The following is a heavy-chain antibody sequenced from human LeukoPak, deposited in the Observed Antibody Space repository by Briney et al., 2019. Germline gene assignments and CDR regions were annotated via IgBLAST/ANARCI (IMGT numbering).Heavy chain of an antibody. J-gene: IGHJ5*02. CDR1: GGTFSSYA. CDR3: ARRIAAAGTNNWFDP. V-gene: IGHV1-69*13. D-gene: IGHD6-13*01. Sequence: SVKVSCKASGGTFSSYAISWVRQAPGQGLEWMGGIIPIFGTANYAQKFQGRVTITADESTSTAYMELSSLRSEDTAVYYCARRIAAAGTNNWFDPWGQGTLVTVSS. CDR2: IIPIFGTA.